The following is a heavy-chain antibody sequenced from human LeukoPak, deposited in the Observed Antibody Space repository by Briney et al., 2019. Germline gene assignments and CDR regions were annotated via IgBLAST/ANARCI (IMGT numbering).Heavy chain of an antibody. CDR3: SGGDSGSYFNY. Sequence: SETLSLTCTVSGGSFSSSYWSWIRQPPGKVLEWIGYIYYSGSTNYNPSLKSRVTMSVDMSKNQFSLKLRSVTAADTAVYYCSGGDSGSYFNYWGQGTLVAVSS. J-gene: IGHJ4*02. CDR1: GGSFSSSY. CDR2: IYYSGST. D-gene: IGHD3-10*01. V-gene: IGHV4-59*01.